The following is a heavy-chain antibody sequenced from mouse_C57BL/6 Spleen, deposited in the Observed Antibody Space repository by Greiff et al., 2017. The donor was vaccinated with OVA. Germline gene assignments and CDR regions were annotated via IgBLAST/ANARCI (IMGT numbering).Heavy chain of an antibody. CDR2: IDPSDSYT. Sequence: VQLQQPGAELVKPGASVKLSCKASGYTFTSYWMQWVKQRPGQGLEWIGEIDPSDSYTNYNQKFKGKATLTVDTSSSTAYIQLSSLTSEDSAVYCCATTAVVAGTDYWGQGTTLTVSS. CDR1: GYTFTSYW. CDR3: ATTAVVAGTDY. J-gene: IGHJ2*01. D-gene: IGHD1-1*01. V-gene: IGHV1-50*01.